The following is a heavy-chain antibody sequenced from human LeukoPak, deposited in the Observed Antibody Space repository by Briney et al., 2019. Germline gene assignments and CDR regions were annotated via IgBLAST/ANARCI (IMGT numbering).Heavy chain of an antibody. Sequence: GGSLRLSCAASGFTFSSYAMSWVRQAPGKGLEWVSAISGSGVSTYYADSLKGRFTISRDNSKNTLYLQMNSPRAEDTAVYYCAKEDYYDSSGSDYWGQGTLVTVSS. J-gene: IGHJ4*02. CDR1: GFTFSSYA. V-gene: IGHV3-23*01. D-gene: IGHD3-22*01. CDR3: AKEDYYDSSGSDY. CDR2: ISGSGVST.